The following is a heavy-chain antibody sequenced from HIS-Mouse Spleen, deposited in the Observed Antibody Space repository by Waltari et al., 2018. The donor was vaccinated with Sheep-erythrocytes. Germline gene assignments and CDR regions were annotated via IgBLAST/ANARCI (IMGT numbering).Heavy chain of an antibody. J-gene: IGHJ4*02. CDR2: ISSSSSYI. Sequence: KGLEWVSSISSSSSYIYYADSVKGRFTFSRDNAKNSLYLQMNSLRAEDTAVYYCARVASGATFDYWGQGTLVTVSS. CDR3: ARVASGATFDY. V-gene: IGHV3-21*01. D-gene: IGHD1-26*01.